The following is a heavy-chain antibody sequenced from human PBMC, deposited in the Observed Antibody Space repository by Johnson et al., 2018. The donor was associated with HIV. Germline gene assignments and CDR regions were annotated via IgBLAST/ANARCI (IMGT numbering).Heavy chain of an antibody. D-gene: IGHD3-10*01. J-gene: IGHJ3*01. CDR1: GFTFSDYY. CDR3: AKTWGSYGSEIDV. V-gene: IGHV3-11*04. Sequence: QVQLVESGGGLVKPGGSLRLSCAASGFTFSDYYMSWIRQAPGKGLEWVSYISSTKNTIYYADSVKGRLTISRDNAKNSLYLQMNSLRAEDTAVYYCAKTWGSYGSEIDVWGQGTMVTVSS. CDR2: ISSTKNTI.